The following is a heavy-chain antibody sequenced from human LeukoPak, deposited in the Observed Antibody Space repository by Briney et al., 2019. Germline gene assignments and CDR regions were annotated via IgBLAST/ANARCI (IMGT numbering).Heavy chain of an antibody. V-gene: IGHV3-30-3*01. Sequence: PGGSLRLSCAASGFTFGSYWMSWVRQAPGKGLEWVAVISYDGSNKYYADSVKGRFTISRDNSKNTLYLQMNSLRAEDTAVYYCARGLNYYGTDVWGQGTTVTVSS. J-gene: IGHJ6*02. CDR1: GFTFGSYW. CDR3: ARGLNYYGTDV. CDR2: ISYDGSNK.